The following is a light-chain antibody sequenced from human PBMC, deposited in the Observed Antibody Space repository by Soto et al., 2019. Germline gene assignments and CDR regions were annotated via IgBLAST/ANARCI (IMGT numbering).Light chain of an antibody. CDR3: QQGET. CDR2: GAS. Sequence: EIVMTQSPATLSVSPGERATLSCRASQSVSSNLAWYQQKPGQAPRLLIYGASTRATGIPTRFSGSGSGTEFTLTISGLQSEDFAVYYCQQGETFGQGTKVEIK. CDR1: QSVSSN. J-gene: IGKJ1*01. V-gene: IGKV3-15*01.